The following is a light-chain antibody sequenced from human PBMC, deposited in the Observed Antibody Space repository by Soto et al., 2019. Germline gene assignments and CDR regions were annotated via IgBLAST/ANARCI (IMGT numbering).Light chain of an antibody. CDR2: KAS. Sequence: DIQMTQSTSTLSASVGDRVTITCRASQSISSWLAWYQQKPGKAPKLLIYKASSLESGVPSRLSGSGSGTEFTLTISSLQPDDFATYYCQQYNSYSPYTFGQGTKLEIK. V-gene: IGKV1-5*03. J-gene: IGKJ2*01. CDR3: QQYNSYSPYT. CDR1: QSISSW.